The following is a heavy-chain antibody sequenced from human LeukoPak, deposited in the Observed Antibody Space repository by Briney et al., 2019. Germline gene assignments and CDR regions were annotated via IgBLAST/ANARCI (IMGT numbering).Heavy chain of an antibody. V-gene: IGHV1-69*13. CDR3: AGDKGKDDTGFPTGGRYYYYMDV. J-gene: IGHJ6*03. D-gene: IGHD3-16*01. Sequence: SVKVSCKASGGTFSTYAFSWVRQAPGQGLEWMGGIVPIFGLANYAQKFQARVTITADESTSTVYMELSSLRSEDTAVYYCAGDKGKDDTGFPTGGRYYYYMDVWGKGTTVTISS. CDR1: GGTFSTYA. CDR2: IVPIFGLA.